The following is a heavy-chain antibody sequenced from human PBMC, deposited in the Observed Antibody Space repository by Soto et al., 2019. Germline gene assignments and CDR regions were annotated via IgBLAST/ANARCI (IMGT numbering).Heavy chain of an antibody. CDR3: ARDRDSSYSSGPAY. D-gene: IGHD6-19*01. V-gene: IGHV1-18*01. Sequence: QVQLVQSGAEVKETGASVEVSCKASGYSFTSYGVTWVRQAPGQGLEWMGWISAYNGNTNYAQKFQGRVTMTTDTPASTAYMELRSLRSDDTAVYFCARDRDSSYSSGPAYWGQGALVTVSS. CDR1: GYSFTSYG. J-gene: IGHJ4*02. CDR2: ISAYNGNT.